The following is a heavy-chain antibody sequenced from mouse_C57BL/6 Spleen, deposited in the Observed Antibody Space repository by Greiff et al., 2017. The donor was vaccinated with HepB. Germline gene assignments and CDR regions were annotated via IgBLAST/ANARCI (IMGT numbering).Heavy chain of an antibody. D-gene: IGHD2-3*01. J-gene: IGHJ4*01. CDR2: ISYDGSN. CDR3: ARKGWLLPYYYAMDY. CDR1: GYSITSGYY. Sequence: ESGPGLVKPSQSLSLTCSVTGYSITSGYYWNWIRQFPGNKLEWMGYISYDGSNNYNPSLKNRISITRDTSKNQFFLKLNSVTTEDTATYYCARKGWLLPYYYAMDYWGQGTSVTVSS. V-gene: IGHV3-6*01.